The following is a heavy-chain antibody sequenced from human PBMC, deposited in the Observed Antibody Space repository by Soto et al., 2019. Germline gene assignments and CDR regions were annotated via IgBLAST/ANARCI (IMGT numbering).Heavy chain of an antibody. J-gene: IGHJ6*02. CDR3: AREGAVHYDFWSGYYRNLGTIVYYYGMDV. V-gene: IGHV1-69*13. D-gene: IGHD3-3*01. Sequence: GTSVKVCWEACGSGFGSYARRWVRQAPGQGLEWMGGIIPIFGTANYAQKFQGRVTITADESTSTAYMELSSLRSEDTAVYYCAREGAVHYDFWSGYYRNLGTIVYYYGMDVWGQGTTVTVSS. CDR1: GSGFGSYA. CDR2: IIPIFGTA.